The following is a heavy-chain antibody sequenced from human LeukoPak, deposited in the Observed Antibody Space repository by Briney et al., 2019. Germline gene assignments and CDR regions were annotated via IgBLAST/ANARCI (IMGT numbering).Heavy chain of an antibody. Sequence: PSETLSLTCTVSGGSISSYYWSWIRQPPGKGLEWIGCIYTSGSTNCNPSLKSRVTISVDTSKNQFSLKLSSVTAADTAVYYCARSRGLRHYYYYYMDVWGKGTTVTVSS. J-gene: IGHJ6*03. V-gene: IGHV4-4*09. CDR3: ARSRGLRHYYYYYMDV. D-gene: IGHD4-17*01. CDR1: GGSISSYY. CDR2: IYTSGST.